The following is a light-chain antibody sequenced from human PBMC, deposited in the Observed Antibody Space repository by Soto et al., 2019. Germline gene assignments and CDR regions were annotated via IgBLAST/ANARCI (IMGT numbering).Light chain of an antibody. CDR2: DAS. J-gene: IGKJ5*01. CDR1: QSVSSY. V-gene: IGKV3-11*01. Sequence: NVLTQSSATLSFSSRGRATLSCRASQSVSSYLAWYQKKPGHAPRLLIYDASTRATGIPARFSGSGSGTDFTLTISSLEPEYFAVYYCQQRSNWLFGQGTRLEIK. CDR3: QQRSNWL.